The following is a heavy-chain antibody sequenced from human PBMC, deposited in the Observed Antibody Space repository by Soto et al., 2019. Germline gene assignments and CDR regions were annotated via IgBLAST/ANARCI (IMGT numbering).Heavy chain of an antibody. J-gene: IGHJ4*02. Sequence: KVSCKASGGTFSSYAISWVRQAPGQGLEWMGGIIPIFGTANYAQKFQGRVTITADESTSTAYMELSSLRSEDTAVYYCARNEWFGEKYYFDYWGQGTLVTVSS. CDR3: ARNEWFGEKYYFDY. D-gene: IGHD3-10*01. V-gene: IGHV1-69*01. CDR2: IIPIFGTA. CDR1: GGTFSSYA.